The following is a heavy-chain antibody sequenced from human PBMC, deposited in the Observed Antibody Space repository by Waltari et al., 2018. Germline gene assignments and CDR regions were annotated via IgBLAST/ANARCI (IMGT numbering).Heavy chain of an antibody. CDR2: ISYDGSNK. CDR1: GFTFSSYA. V-gene: IGHV3-30-3*01. CDR3: ARPYGEAAFDI. J-gene: IGHJ3*02. D-gene: IGHD4-17*01. Sequence: QVQLVESGGGVVQPGRSLRLSCAASGFTFSSYAMPWVRQAPGKGLEWVAVISYDGSNKYYADSVKGRFTISRDNSKNTLYLQMNSLRAEDTAVYYCARPYGEAAFDIWGQGTMVTVSS.